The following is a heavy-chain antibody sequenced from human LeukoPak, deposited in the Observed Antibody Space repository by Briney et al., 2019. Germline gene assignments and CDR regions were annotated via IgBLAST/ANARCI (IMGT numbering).Heavy chain of an antibody. D-gene: IGHD6-19*01. J-gene: IGHJ4*02. CDR1: GFTFSSHD. CDR3: ARSKSYSSGWTDLDC. CDR2: IGTAGNT. Sequence: GGSLRLSCAASGFTFSSHDMHWVRQPTGKGLEWVSVIGTAGNTYYADSVKGRFTISRENARNSLYLQMDNLRAEDTAVYYCARSKSYSSGWTDLDCWGQGTLVTVSS. V-gene: IGHV3-13*01.